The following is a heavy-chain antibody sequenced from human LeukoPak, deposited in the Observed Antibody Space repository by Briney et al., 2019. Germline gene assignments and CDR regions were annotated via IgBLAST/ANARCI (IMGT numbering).Heavy chain of an antibody. CDR1: GFTFSSYG. CDR3: AKEMRGTAIPT. V-gene: IGHV3-30*18. J-gene: IGHJ5*02. D-gene: IGHD5-18*01. CDR2: ISYDGSNK. Sequence: GGSLRLSCAASGFTFSSYGMHWVRQAPGKGLEWVAVISYDGSNKYYADSVKGRFTISRDNSKNTLYLQMNSLRAEDTAVYYCAKEMRGTAIPTWGQGTLVTVSS.